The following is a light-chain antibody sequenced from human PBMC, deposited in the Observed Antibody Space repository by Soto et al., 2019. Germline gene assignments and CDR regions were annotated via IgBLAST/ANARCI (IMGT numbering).Light chain of an antibody. V-gene: IGKV3-20*01. J-gene: IGKJ1*01. CDR3: QHYASSRT. Sequence: EIVLTQSPGTLSLSPGERATLSCRASQSVSSNYLAWYQQKPGQSPRLLIYGASSRATGIPDRFSGSGSGTDFTLTISRLEPEDFAVYYCQHYASSRTFGQETKVEIK. CDR1: QSVSSNY. CDR2: GAS.